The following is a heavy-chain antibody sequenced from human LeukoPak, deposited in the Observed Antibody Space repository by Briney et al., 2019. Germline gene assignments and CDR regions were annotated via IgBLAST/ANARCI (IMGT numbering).Heavy chain of an antibody. CDR3: ARGSNLLRTLDY. V-gene: IGHV4-39*01. CDR2: IYYSGST. J-gene: IGHJ4*02. Sequence: PSETLSLTYTVSGGSISSSSYYWGWIRQPPGKGLEWIGSIYYSGSTYYNPSLKSRVTISVDTSKNQFSLKLSSVTAADTAVYYCARGSNLLRTLDYWGQGTLVTVSS. D-gene: IGHD3-10*01. CDR1: GGSISSSSYY.